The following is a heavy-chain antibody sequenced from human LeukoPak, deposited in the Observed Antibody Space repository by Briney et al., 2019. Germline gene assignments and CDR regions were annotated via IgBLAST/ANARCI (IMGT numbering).Heavy chain of an antibody. CDR1: GFIFNNYG. CDR3: AREWGRIAVAGGPGY. Sequence: GGSLRLSCEVSGFIFNNYGMHWVRQAPGKGLEWVALIWYDGRTKFHADSVKGRFTISRDNSANILYLQLSSLRVQDTAVYYCAREWGRIAVAGGPGYWGQGALVTVSS. J-gene: IGHJ4*02. D-gene: IGHD6-19*01. CDR2: IWYDGRTK. V-gene: IGHV3-33*01.